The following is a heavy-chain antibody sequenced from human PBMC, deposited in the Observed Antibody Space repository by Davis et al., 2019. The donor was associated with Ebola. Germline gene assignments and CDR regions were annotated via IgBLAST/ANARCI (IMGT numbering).Heavy chain of an antibody. CDR3: ARQYGSGNYYGMDV. J-gene: IGHJ6*02. CDR2: IYSGGST. CDR1: GFTFSSYA. D-gene: IGHD3-10*01. V-gene: IGHV3-66*04. Sequence: GGSLRLSCAASGFTFSSYAMSWVRQAPGKGLEWVSVIYSGGSTYYADSVKGRFTISRDNSKNTLYLQMNSLRAEDTAVYYCARQYGSGNYYGMDVWGQGTTVTVSS.